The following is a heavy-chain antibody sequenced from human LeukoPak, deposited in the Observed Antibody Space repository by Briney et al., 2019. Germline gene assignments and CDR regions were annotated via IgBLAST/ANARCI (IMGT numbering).Heavy chain of an antibody. D-gene: IGHD3-16*01. CDR1: GFTFRSYG. Sequence: GGSLRLSCAAWGFTFRSYGMHWVRQAPGKGLEGGAVISYDGSNKYYADSVKGRFTISRDNSKNTLYLQMNSLSAEDTAVYYCAKDSDRGFFDYWGQGTLVTVSS. CDR3: AKDSDRGFFDY. J-gene: IGHJ4*02. CDR2: ISYDGSNK. V-gene: IGHV3-30*18.